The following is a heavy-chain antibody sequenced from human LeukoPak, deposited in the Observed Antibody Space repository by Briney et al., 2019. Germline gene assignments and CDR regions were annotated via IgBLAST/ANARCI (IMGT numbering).Heavy chain of an antibody. J-gene: IGHJ4*02. Sequence: GGSLRLSCAASGFTVSSNYMSWVRQAPGKGLEWVSVIYSGGSIYYADSVKGRFTISRDNSKNTLYLQMNSLRAEDTAVYYCARGIEYSSSFYYFDYWGQGTLVTVSS. D-gene: IGHD6-6*01. CDR1: GFTVSSNY. V-gene: IGHV3-66*02. CDR2: IYSGGSI. CDR3: ARGIEYSSSFYYFDY.